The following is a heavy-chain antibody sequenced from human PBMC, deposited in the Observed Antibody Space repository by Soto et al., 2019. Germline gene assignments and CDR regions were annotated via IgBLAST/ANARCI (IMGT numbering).Heavy chain of an antibody. J-gene: IGHJ4*02. D-gene: IGHD3-10*01. CDR2: IYYSGST. CDR1: GGSISSGGYY. Sequence: SETLSLTCTVSGGSISSGGYYWSWIRQHPGKGLEWIGYIYYSGSTYYNPSLKSRVTISVDTSKNQFSLKLSSVTAADTAVYYCAREVRDGSGSYYSHYFDYWGQGIQVTVSS. CDR3: AREVRDGSGSYYSHYFDY. V-gene: IGHV4-31*03.